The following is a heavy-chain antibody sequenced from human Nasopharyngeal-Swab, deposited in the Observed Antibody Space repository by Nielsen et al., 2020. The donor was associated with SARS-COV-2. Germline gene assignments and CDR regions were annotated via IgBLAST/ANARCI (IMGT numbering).Heavy chain of an antibody. V-gene: IGHV3-53*01. CDR2: IYSAGQT. J-gene: IGHJ4*02. CDR3: ARDRGEVAFDY. CDR1: GFTVSGNF. D-gene: IGHD3-16*01. Sequence: GESLKISCAASGFTVSGNFMTWVRQAPGKGLEWVSVIYSAGQTNYADSVKGRFTISRDNAKNSLYLQMNSLRDEDTAVYYCARDRGEVAFDYWGQGTLVTVSS.